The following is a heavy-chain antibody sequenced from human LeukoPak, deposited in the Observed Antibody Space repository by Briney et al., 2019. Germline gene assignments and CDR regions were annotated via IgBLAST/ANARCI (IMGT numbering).Heavy chain of an antibody. CDR1: GFTFDDYA. V-gene: IGHV3-9*01. D-gene: IGHD3-10*01. Sequence: PGGSLRLSCAASGFTFDDYAMHWVRQAPGKGLEWVSGISWNSGSIGYADSVKGRFTISRDNAKNSLYLQMNSLRAEDTALYYCAKAQTAMVRKDYFDYWGQGTLVTVSS. CDR2: ISWNSGSI. CDR3: AKAQTAMVRKDYFDY. J-gene: IGHJ4*02.